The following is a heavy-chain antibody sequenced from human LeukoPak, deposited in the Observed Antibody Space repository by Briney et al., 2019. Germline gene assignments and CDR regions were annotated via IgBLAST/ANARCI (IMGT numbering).Heavy chain of an antibody. Sequence: SETLSLTCTVSGGSISSGGYYWSWIRQHPGKGLEWIGYIYYSGSTYYNPSLKSRVTISVDTSKNQFSLKLSSVTAADTAVYYSAQSSGSGSYPLDYWGQGTLVTVSS. V-gene: IGHV4-31*03. CDR2: IYYSGST. CDR3: AQSSGSGSYPLDY. CDR1: GGSISSGGYY. J-gene: IGHJ4*02. D-gene: IGHD3-10*01.